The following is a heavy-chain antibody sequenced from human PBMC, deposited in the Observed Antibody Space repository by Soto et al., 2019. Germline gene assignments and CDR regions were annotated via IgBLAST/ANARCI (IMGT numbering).Heavy chain of an antibody. V-gene: IGHV3-23*01. Sequence: LRLSCVVSGLSLNNYAIAWVRHAPGKGLEFVSTIDVLDGAWYSDSVRGRLAISRDVSRNTVYLQMSSLRVEDTAIYFCSDWRAGGPVNLDHWGPGTRVTVSS. J-gene: IGHJ4*02. CDR2: IDVLDGA. D-gene: IGHD2-15*01. CDR1: GLSLNNYA. CDR3: SDWRAGGPVNLDH.